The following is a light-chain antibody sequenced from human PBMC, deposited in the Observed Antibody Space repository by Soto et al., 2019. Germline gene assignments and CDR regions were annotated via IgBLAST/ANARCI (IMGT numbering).Light chain of an antibody. V-gene: IGLV2-14*01. CDR1: SSDVGGYNY. CDR2: EVS. CDR3: SSFTSSSTLGYV. Sequence: QSVLTQPASVSRSPGQSITISCTGTSSDVGGYNYVSWYQQHPGKAPKIMIYEVSNRPSGVSNRFSGSKSGNTASLTISGLQAEDEADYYCSSFTSSSTLGYVFGTGTKVTVL. J-gene: IGLJ1*01.